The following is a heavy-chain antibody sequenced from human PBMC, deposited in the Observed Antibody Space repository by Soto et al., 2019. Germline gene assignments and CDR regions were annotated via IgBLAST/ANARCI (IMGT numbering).Heavy chain of an antibody. V-gene: IGHV4-59*08. D-gene: IGHD2-8*01. CDR3: ASGRPSTDCSSGVCYPVAGYFYMDV. Sequence: QVQLHESGPGLVKPSETLSLTCTVSGGSFNDYYWSWIRQPPGQGLEWVGYTHYSGGAIYSPSLKSRVIMSLDTSKKRISLTLNSVTAADTAVYYCASGRPSTDCSSGVCYPVAGYFYMDVWGKGTVVTVSS. J-gene: IGHJ6*03. CDR2: THYSGGA. CDR1: GGSFNDYY.